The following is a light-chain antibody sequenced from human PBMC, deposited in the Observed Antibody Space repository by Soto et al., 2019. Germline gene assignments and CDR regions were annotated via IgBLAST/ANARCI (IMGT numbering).Light chain of an antibody. CDR1: QCISRW. CDR3: QQYSSYWT. V-gene: IGKV1-5*03. CDR2: KAS. J-gene: IGKJ1*01. Sequence: DTPTTQSTSARSDSSRAQVINTSRASQCISRWLAWSQQKPGKAPKLLIYKASNLESGVPSRFSARGSGTEFTLSISSLQPDDFATYYCQQYSSYWTFGQVTKVDI.